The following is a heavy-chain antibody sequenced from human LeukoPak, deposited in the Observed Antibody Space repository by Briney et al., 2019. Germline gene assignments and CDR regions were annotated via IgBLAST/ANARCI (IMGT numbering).Heavy chain of an antibody. V-gene: IGHV1-2*02. CDR1: GYTFTSYG. CDR2: INPNSGGT. J-gene: IGHJ6*04. Sequence: ASVKVSCKASGYTFTSYGISWVRQAPGQGLEWMGWINPNSGGTNYAQKLQGRVTMTRDTSISTAYMELSRLRSDDTAVYYCARGQLWFENWGKGTTVTVSS. CDR3: ARGQLWFEN. D-gene: IGHD3-10*01.